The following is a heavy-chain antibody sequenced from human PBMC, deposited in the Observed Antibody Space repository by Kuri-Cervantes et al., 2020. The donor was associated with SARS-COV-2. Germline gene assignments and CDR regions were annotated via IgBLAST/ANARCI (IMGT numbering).Heavy chain of an antibody. Sequence: ASVKVSCKASGYTFTSYGISWVRQAPGQGLEWMGWISAYNGNTNYAQKLQGRVTMTTDTSTSTAYMELRSLRSEDTAVYYCARDRPYENTIFGVVPSHDWYFDLWGRGTLVTVSS. CDR3: ARDRPYENTIFGVVPSHDWYFDL. D-gene: IGHD3-3*01. J-gene: IGHJ2*01. V-gene: IGHV1-18*01. CDR2: ISAYNGNT. CDR1: GYTFTSYG.